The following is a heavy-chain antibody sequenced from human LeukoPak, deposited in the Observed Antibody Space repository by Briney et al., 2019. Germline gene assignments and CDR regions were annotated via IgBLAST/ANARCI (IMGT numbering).Heavy chain of an antibody. V-gene: IGHV3-53*01. CDR2: LYSSGNT. CDR1: GFSVITDY. J-gene: IGHJ4*02. CDR3: ARGWGSFEN. D-gene: IGHD7-27*01. Sequence: GGSLRLSCAASGFSVITDYMTRVRQAPGKGLEWVSTLYSSGNTYYADSVKGRFTVSRDNSKNTLFLEMSSLRAEDTAVYFCARGWGSFENWGQGTLVAVSS.